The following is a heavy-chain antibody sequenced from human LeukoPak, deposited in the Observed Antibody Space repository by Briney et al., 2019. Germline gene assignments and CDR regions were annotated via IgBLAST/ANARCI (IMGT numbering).Heavy chain of an antibody. Sequence: ASVKVSSKASGYTFTDFFMHWARQAPGQGLEWMGWINPNSGGTNSAPTFRGRVTMTRDTPISTAYMELSRLRSDDTAVYYCARNYYFSGSSYNPGGYWGQGTLVTVSS. CDR2: INPNSGGT. V-gene: IGHV1-2*02. CDR3: ARNYYFSGSSYNPGGY. D-gene: IGHD3-10*01. CDR1: GYTFTDFF. J-gene: IGHJ4*02.